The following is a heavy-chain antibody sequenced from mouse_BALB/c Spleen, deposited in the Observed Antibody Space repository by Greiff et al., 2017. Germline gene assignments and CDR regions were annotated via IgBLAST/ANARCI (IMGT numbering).Heavy chain of an antibody. Sequence: VQLKQSGPELVKPGASVKISCKASGYTFTDYNMHWVKQSHGKSLEWIGYIYPYNGGTGYNQKFKSKATLTVDNSSSTAYMELRSLTSEDSAVYYCAREGIYDGYPFAYWGQGTLVTVSA. CDR2: IYPYNGGT. D-gene: IGHD2-3*01. J-gene: IGHJ3*01. V-gene: IGHV1S29*02. CDR1: GYTFTDYN. CDR3: AREGIYDGYPFAY.